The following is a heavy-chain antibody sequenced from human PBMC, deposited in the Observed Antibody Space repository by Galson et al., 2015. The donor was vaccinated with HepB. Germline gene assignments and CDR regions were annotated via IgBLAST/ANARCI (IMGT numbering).Heavy chain of an antibody. CDR3: ARDLAVAGSDAFDI. CDR1: GFTFSSYS. V-gene: IGHV3-21*01. D-gene: IGHD6-19*01. Sequence: SLRLSCAASGFTFSSYSMNWVRQAPGKGLEWVSSISSSSSYIYYADSVKGRLTISRDNAKNSLYLQMNSLRAEDTAVYYCARDLAVAGSDAFDIWGQGTMVTVSS. CDR2: ISSSSSYI. J-gene: IGHJ3*02.